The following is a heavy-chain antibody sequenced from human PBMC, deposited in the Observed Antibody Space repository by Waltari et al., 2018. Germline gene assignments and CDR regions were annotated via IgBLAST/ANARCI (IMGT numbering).Heavy chain of an antibody. Sequence: QVQLVESGGGVVQPGRSLRLSCAASGFTFSSYAMHWVRQAPGKGLEWVAVISYDGSNKYYADSVKGRFTISIDNSKNTLYLQMNSLRAEDTAVYYCARGLRGSSWAHWGQGTLVTVSS. CDR2: ISYDGSNK. J-gene: IGHJ4*02. D-gene: IGHD6-13*01. V-gene: IGHV3-30-3*01. CDR3: ARGLRGSSWAH. CDR1: GFTFSSYA.